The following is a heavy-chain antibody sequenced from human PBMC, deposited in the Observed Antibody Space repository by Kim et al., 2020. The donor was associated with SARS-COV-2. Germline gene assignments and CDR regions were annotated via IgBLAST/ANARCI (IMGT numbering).Heavy chain of an antibody. V-gene: IGHV3-21*01. CDR2: ISSSSSYI. D-gene: IGHD6-19*01. J-gene: IGHJ4*02. CDR3: ARIGGKGIAVAGTMRY. CDR1: GFTFSSYS. Sequence: GGSLRLSCAASGFTFSSYSMNWVRQAPGKGLEWVSSISSSSSYIYYADSVKGRFTISRDNAKNSLYLQMNSLRAEDTAVYYCARIGGKGIAVAGTMRYWGQGTLVTVSS.